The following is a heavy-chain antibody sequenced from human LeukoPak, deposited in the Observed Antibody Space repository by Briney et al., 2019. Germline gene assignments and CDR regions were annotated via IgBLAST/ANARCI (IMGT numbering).Heavy chain of an antibody. Sequence: GASVKVSCKASGGTFSSYAISWVQQAPGQGLEWMGRIIPILGIANYAQKFQGRVTITADKSTSTAYMELSSLRSEDTAVYYCARDNEYSSSWYSVYYYYGMDVWGQGTTVTVSS. V-gene: IGHV1-69*04. CDR2: IIPILGIA. CDR3: ARDNEYSSSWYSVYYYYGMDV. D-gene: IGHD6-13*01. J-gene: IGHJ6*02. CDR1: GGTFSSYA.